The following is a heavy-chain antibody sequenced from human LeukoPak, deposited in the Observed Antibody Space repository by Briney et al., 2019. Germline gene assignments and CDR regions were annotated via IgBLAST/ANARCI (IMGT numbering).Heavy chain of an antibody. CDR2: IYHSGST. CDR3: ARGGYCSSTSCSNWFDP. V-gene: IGHV4-38-2*02. D-gene: IGHD2-2*03. Sequence: KPSETLSLTCSVSAYSIGSGYSWGWIRQPPGKGLEWIGSIYHSGSTYYNPSLRSRATISVDTSKNQFSLKLSSMTAADTAVYYCARGGYCSSTSCSNWFDPWGQGTLVTVSS. CDR1: AYSIGSGYS. J-gene: IGHJ5*02.